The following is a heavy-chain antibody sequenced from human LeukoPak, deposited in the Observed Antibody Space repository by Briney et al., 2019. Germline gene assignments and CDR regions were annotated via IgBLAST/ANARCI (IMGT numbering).Heavy chain of an antibody. CDR3: ARDFYDFWSGYTSMDDY. Sequence: GGSLRLSCAASGFTFSSYSMNWVRQAPGKGLEWVANIKQDGSEKYYVDSVKGRSTISRDNAKNSLYLQMNSLRAEDTAVYYCARDFYDFWSGYTSMDDYWGQGTLVTVSS. CDR2: IKQDGSEK. CDR1: GFTFSSYS. D-gene: IGHD3-3*01. V-gene: IGHV3-7*01. J-gene: IGHJ4*02.